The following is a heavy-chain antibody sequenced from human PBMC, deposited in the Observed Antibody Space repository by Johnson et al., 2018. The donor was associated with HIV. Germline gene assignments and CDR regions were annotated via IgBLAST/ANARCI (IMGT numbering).Heavy chain of an antibody. Sequence: QVQLVESGGGVVQPGRSLRLSCAASGFTFSSYGMHWVRQAPGKGLEWVAVISHDGSNKYYVDYVKGRFTISRDNSKNTLYLQMNSLKTEDTAVYYCTTPAGVVTAIRATYDAFDIWGQGTMVTVSS. V-gene: IGHV3-30*03. J-gene: IGHJ3*02. CDR2: ISHDGSNK. CDR3: TTPAGVVTAIRATYDAFDI. D-gene: IGHD2-21*02. CDR1: GFTFSSYG.